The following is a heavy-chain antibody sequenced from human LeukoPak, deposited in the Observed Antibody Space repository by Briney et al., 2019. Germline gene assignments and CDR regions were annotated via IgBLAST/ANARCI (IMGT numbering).Heavy chain of an antibody. D-gene: IGHD1-1*01. CDR2: ISTIGST. Sequence: PSETLSLTCTVSSGSISSSNYYWSWIRQPAGKGLEWIGRISTIGSTNYNPSLNSRVTISIDTSKNQFSLKLTSVTAADTAVYYCARSADERRLWFDPWGQGTLVTVSS. V-gene: IGHV4-61*02. CDR3: ARSADERRLWFDP. J-gene: IGHJ5*02. CDR1: SGSISSSNYY.